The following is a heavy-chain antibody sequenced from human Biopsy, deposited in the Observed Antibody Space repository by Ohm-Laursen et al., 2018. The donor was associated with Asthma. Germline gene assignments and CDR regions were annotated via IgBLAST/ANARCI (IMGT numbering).Heavy chain of an antibody. Sequence: SLRLSCTASGFTFNAYGIHWVRQAPGKGLDWVAVISFDGSNKNYTDSVKGRFTISRDNSRNTLHLQMNSLRAEDTAVYYCAKDVFPGWELRRGPDYWGQGTLVTVSS. CDR2: ISFDGSNK. CDR1: GFTFNAYG. V-gene: IGHV3-30*18. D-gene: IGHD1-26*01. J-gene: IGHJ4*02. CDR3: AKDVFPGWELRRGPDY.